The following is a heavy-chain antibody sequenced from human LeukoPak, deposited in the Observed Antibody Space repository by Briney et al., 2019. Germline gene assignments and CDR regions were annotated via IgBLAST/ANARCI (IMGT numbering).Heavy chain of an antibody. CDR2: IYHSGST. J-gene: IGHJ4*02. D-gene: IGHD2-2*02. CDR1: GGSISSGGYY. CDR3: ARFCSSTSCYRRGFDY. Sequence: SETLSLTCTVSGGSISSGGYYWSWIRQPPGKGLEWIGYIYHSGSTYYNPSLKSRVTISVDRSKNQFSLKLGSVTAADTAVYYCARFCSSTSCYRRGFDYWGQGTLVTVSS. V-gene: IGHV4-30-2*01.